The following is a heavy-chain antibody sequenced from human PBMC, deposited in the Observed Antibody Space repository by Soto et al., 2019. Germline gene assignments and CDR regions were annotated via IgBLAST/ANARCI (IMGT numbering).Heavy chain of an antibody. CDR3: ARELSAEIAVDGTNWFDP. D-gene: IGHD6-19*01. CDR1: GGTFSSYA. CDR2: IIPIFGTA. J-gene: IGHJ5*02. V-gene: IGHV1-69*06. Sequence: QVQLVQSGAEVKKPGSSVKVSCKASGGTFSSYAISWVRQAPGQGLEWMGGIIPIFGTANYAQKFQGRVMNTADTSSSTAYMELSSLKTEDTAVYDCARELSAEIAVDGTNWFDPWGQGTLVTVSS.